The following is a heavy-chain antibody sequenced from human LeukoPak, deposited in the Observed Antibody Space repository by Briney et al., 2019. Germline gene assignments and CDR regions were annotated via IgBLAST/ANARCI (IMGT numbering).Heavy chain of an antibody. D-gene: IGHD2/OR15-2a*01. CDR2: FDPEDGET. V-gene: IGHV1-24*01. CDR1: GYTLTELS. CDR3: AGKIVEVPNMRGYYYYYMDV. J-gene: IGHJ6*03. Sequence: ASVKVSCKVSGYTLTELSMHWVRQAPGKGLEWMGGFDPEDGETIYAQKFQGRVTMTEDTSTDTAYMELSSLRSEDTAVYYCAGKIVEVPNMRGYYYYYMDVWGKGTTVTVSS.